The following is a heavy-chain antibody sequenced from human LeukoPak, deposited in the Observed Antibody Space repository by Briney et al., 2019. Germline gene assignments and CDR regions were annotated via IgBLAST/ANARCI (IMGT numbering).Heavy chain of an antibody. D-gene: IGHD1-14*01. J-gene: IGHJ3*02. V-gene: IGHV1-46*01. CDR1: GYTFTSYY. CDR2: INPSGGST. Sequence: ASVKVSCKSSGYTFTSYYMHWVRQAPGQGLEWMGIINPSGGSTSYAQKFQGRVTMTRDTSTSTVYMELSSLRSEDTAVYYCARAFTVTGGAFDIWGQGTMVTVSS. CDR3: ARAFTVTGGAFDI.